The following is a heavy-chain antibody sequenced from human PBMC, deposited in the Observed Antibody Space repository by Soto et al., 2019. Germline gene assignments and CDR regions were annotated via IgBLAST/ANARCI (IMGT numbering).Heavy chain of an antibody. J-gene: IGHJ4*02. CDR3: ARDWRDCSGGSCYSEYYFDY. D-gene: IGHD2-15*01. CDR2: ISSSGSTI. CDR1: GFTFSDSY. V-gene: IGHV3-11*01. Sequence: QVQLVKSGGGLFKPGGSLRLSCEASGFTFSDSYMSWIRQAPGKGREWVSYISSSGSTIYYADSVKGRFTISRDNAKNSLYLQMNSLRAEDTAVYYCARDWRDCSGGSCYSEYYFDYWGQGTLVTVSS.